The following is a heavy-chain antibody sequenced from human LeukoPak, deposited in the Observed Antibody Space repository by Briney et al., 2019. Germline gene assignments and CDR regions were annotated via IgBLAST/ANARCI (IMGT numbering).Heavy chain of an antibody. CDR2: INPNSSTT. V-gene: IGHV1-8*03. Sequence: ASVTVSFMSSLYTFTDYDVHSVRQAPWQGLAWMGWINPNSSTTNYAQRLQGRVTFTRDTSLSVAYMKLSSLASEDAAVYFCARGDCGETNTAFDVWGQGTLVAVSS. CDR3: ARGDCGETNTAFDV. CDR1: LYTFTDYD. D-gene: IGHD4-17*01. J-gene: IGHJ3*01.